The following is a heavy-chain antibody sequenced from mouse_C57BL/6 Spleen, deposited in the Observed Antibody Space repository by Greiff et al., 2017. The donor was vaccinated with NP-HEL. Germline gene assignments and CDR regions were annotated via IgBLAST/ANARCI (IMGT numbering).Heavy chain of an antibody. CDR1: GYTFTDYE. V-gene: IGHV1-15*01. CDR3: TRYGNYLYWYFDV. D-gene: IGHD2-1*01. Sequence: VQLQQSGAELVRPGASVTLSCKASGYTFTDYEMHWVKQTPVHGLEWIGAIDPETGGTAYNQKFKGKAILTADKSSSTAYMELRSLTSEDSAVYYCTRYGNYLYWYFDVWGTGTTVTVSS. J-gene: IGHJ1*03. CDR2: IDPETGGT.